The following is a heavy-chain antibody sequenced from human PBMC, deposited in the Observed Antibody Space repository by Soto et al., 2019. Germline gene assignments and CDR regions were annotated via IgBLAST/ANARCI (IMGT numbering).Heavy chain of an antibody. CDR2: INPDSDDT. D-gene: IGHD1-1*01. CDR1: GYTFTGYY. CDR3: ARDGYSPFDF. V-gene: IGHV1-2*02. Sequence: QVHLVQSGAEVKKPGASVKVSCKASGYTFTGYYIHWVRQAPGQGLEWMGWINPDSDDTNYAQKFQGRVTVTRDTSSRTAYMELSRLTSDETAVYFCARDGYSPFDFWGRGTLVTVSS. J-gene: IGHJ4*02.